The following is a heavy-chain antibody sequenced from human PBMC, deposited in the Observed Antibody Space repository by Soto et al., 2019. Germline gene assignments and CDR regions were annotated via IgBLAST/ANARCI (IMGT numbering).Heavy chain of an antibody. CDR3: ARYVAPPRDHAYDY. D-gene: IGHD3-16*01. V-gene: IGHV1-8*01. Sequence: ASVKVSCKASGYTFTSYDINWVRQATGQGLEWMGWMNPNSGNTGYAQKFQGRVTMTRNTSISTAYMELSSLRSEDTAVYYCARYVAPPRDHAYDYWGHGTLVTVSS. CDR1: GYTFTSYD. J-gene: IGHJ4*01. CDR2: MNPNSGNT.